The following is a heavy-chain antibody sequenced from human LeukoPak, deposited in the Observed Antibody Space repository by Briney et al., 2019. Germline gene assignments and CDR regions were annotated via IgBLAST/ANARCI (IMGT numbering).Heavy chain of an antibody. CDR3: ARSCSGGNCYADH. CDR2: VRNDGSNR. V-gene: IGHV3-30*02. CDR1: GFTFRSYG. D-gene: IGHD2-15*01. Sequence: GGSLRLSCAASGFTFRSYGMHWVRQAPGKGLEWVAFVRNDGSNRYYGDSVKGRFTISRDNSKNTLYLQMNSLRAKDTAVYYCARSCSGGNCYADHWGQGTLVTVSS. J-gene: IGHJ5*02.